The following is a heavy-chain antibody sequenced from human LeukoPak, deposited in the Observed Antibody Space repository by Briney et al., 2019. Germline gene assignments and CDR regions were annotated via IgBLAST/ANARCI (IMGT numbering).Heavy chain of an antibody. CDR3: ARAGESYDYVWGSLGY. Sequence: PGGSLRLSCAASGFTLRSYTMNWVRQAPGKGLEWVSSIGISSNKIYYADSVKGRFIISRDNAKNSVYLQMNSLRAEDTAVYYCARAGESYDYVWGSLGYWGQGTLVTVSS. V-gene: IGHV3-21*01. J-gene: IGHJ4*02. CDR1: GFTLRSYT. D-gene: IGHD3-16*01. CDR2: IGISSNKI.